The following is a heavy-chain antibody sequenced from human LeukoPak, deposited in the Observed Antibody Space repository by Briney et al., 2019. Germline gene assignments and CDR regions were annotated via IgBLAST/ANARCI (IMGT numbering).Heavy chain of an antibody. D-gene: IGHD3-9*01. Sequence: GGSLRLSCAASGFTFSDYYMSWIRQAPGKGLEWVSYISSSGSTIYYADSVKGRFAISRDNAKNSLYLQMNSLRAEDTAVYYCTRDLMDYDLSTGLHHYYMDVWGQGTTVTVSS. CDR3: TRDLMDYDLSTGLHHYYMDV. CDR1: GFTFSDYY. V-gene: IGHV3-11*01. CDR2: ISSSGSTI. J-gene: IGHJ6*02.